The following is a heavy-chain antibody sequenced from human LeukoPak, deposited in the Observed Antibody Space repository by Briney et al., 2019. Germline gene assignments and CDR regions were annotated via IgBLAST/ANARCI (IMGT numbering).Heavy chain of an antibody. CDR2: AYYRSKWYF. CDR1: GDSVSSNTST. Sequence: SQTLSLTCAISGDSVSSNTSTWTWVRQSPSRGLEWPGRAYYRSKWYFGYAVSVESRITINPDPSKNQFSLQLISVTPEDTAVYYCGVTRTEKGAFDIWGRGTMVTVSS. CDR3: GVTRTEKGAFDI. J-gene: IGHJ3*02. V-gene: IGHV6-1*01. D-gene: IGHD3-10*01.